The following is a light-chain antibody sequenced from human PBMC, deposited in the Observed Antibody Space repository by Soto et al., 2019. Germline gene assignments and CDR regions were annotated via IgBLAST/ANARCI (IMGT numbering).Light chain of an antibody. CDR2: KNN. CDR3: AAWDDSLSAWV. V-gene: IGLV1-47*01. J-gene: IGLJ3*02. Sequence: VLTHPPSSSGTPWQRVTSSCSGGSYNVGKNLVYWYQQRPGTAPKLIIFKNNQRPSGVPDRFSGSNSGSSASLAISGLRSEDEADYFCAAWDDSLSAWVFGGGTKVTVL. CDR1: SYNVGKNL.